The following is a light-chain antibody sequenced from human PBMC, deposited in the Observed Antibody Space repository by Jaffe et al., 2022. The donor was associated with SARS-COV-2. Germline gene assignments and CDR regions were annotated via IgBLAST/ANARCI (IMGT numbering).Light chain of an antibody. CDR2: YDS. CDR1: NIGNKN. V-gene: IGLV3-21*04. J-gene: IGLJ2*01. Sequence: YVLTQPPSVSVAPGETARITCGGNNIGNKNVHWYQQKPGQAPVLVIYYDSDRPSGIPERFSGSNSGNTATLTISRVEAGDEADYYCQVWDSSTDHVTFGGGTKLTVL. CDR3: QVWDSSTDHVT.